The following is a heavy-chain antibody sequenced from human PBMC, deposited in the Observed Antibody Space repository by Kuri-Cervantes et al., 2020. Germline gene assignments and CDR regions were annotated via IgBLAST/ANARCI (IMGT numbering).Heavy chain of an antibody. J-gene: IGHJ4*02. Sequence: GGSLRLSCTASGFTFGDYAMSWVRQAPGKGLEWVGFIRSQAYGGTTEYAASVKGRFTISRDDSKSIAYLQMNSLKTEDTAVYYCTRHAVVVAAIVFDYWGQGTLVTVSS. CDR1: GFTFGDYA. D-gene: IGHD2-15*01. CDR3: TRHAVVVAAIVFDY. V-gene: IGHV3-49*04. CDR2: IRSQAYGGTT.